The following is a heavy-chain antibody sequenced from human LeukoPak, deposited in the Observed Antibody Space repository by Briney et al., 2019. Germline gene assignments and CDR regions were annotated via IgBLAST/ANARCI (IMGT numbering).Heavy chain of an antibody. CDR3: TRDVVAGLYYYYYYYMDV. D-gene: IGHD6-19*01. V-gene: IGHV3-49*03. Sequence: GSLRLSCTASGFTFGDYAMSWFRQAPGKGLEWVGFIRSKAYGGTTEYAASVKGRFTNSRDDSKSIAYLPMNSLKTEDTAVYYCTRDVVAGLYYYYYYYMDVWGKGTTVTVSS. CDR2: IRSKAYGGTT. CDR1: GFTFGDYA. J-gene: IGHJ6*03.